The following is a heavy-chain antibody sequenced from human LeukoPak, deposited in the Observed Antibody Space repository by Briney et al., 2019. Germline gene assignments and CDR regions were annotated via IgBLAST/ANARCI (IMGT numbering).Heavy chain of an antibody. D-gene: IGHD2-15*01. CDR1: GFTFSSYS. V-gene: IGHV3-21*01. J-gene: IGHJ5*02. Sequence: GGSLRLSCTASGFTFSSYSMNWVRQAPGKGLEWVSSISTSRSYIYYADSVKGRFTISRDNARNSLYLQMNTLRAEDTAVYSCARGADGVSSNSRGWFDPWGQGTLATVSS. CDR3: ARGADGVSSNSRGWFDP. CDR2: ISTSRSYI.